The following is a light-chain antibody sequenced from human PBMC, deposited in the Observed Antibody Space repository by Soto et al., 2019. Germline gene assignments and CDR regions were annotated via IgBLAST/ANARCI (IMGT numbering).Light chain of an antibody. J-gene: IGKJ2*01. CDR3: MQALQTPYT. CDR2: LGF. Sequence: EIVMTQSPPSLTVTPGEPASISCSSSQRLLHSNGNIFLDWYLQKPGQSPQLLIYLGFNRASGVTDRVSGSGAGTDFTLKISRVEAEDAGVYYCMQALQTPYTFGQGTKVDIK. CDR1: QRLLHSNGNIF. V-gene: IGKV2-28*01.